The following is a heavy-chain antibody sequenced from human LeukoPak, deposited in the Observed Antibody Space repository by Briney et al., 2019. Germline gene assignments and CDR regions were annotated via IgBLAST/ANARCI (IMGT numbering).Heavy chain of an antibody. CDR3: AKDNEYSSSSGFDY. D-gene: IGHD6-6*01. J-gene: IGHJ4*02. CDR2: ISGSGGST. CDR1: GFTFSSYA. Sequence: GGSLRLSCAASGFTFSSYAMSWVRQAPGKGLEWVSAISGSGGSTYYADSVKGRFTISRDNSKNTLYLQMNSLRAKDTAVYYCAKDNEYSSSSGFDYWGQGTLVTVSS. V-gene: IGHV3-23*01.